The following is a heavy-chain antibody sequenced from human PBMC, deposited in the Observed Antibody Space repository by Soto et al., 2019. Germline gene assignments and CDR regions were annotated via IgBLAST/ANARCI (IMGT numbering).Heavy chain of an antibody. V-gene: IGHV3-53*02. CDR1: GFTVSSNY. Sequence: EVQLVETGGGLIQPGGSLRLSCAASGFTVSSNYMSWVRQAPGKGLEWVSVIYSGGSTYYADSVEGRFTISRDNSKNTLYLQMNSLRAEDTAVYYCAVEKGDSRDAFDIWGQGTMVTVSS. J-gene: IGHJ3*02. D-gene: IGHD3-22*01. CDR2: IYSGGST. CDR3: AVEKGDSRDAFDI.